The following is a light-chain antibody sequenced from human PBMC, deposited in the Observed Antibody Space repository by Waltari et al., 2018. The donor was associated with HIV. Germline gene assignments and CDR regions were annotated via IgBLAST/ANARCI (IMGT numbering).Light chain of an antibody. Sequence: QSALTQPPSVSGSPGQSVTISCTGTSSAVGSYYRVSWYQQPPGTAPKLMIYEVGNRPVVVPHRFSGSTSGNTASLTISGLQAEDEADYYCSSYTSSSTLVFGGGTKLTVL. V-gene: IGLV2-18*02. CDR1: SSAVGSYYR. CDR2: EVG. J-gene: IGLJ2*01. CDR3: SSYTSSSTLV.